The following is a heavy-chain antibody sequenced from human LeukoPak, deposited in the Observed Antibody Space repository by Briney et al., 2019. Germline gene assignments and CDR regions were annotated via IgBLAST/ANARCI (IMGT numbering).Heavy chain of an antibody. CDR1: GFTFSDYY. D-gene: IGHD5-12*01. V-gene: IGHV3-11*06. CDR2: IASSSYT. J-gene: IGHJ4*02. Sequence: GGSLRLSCAASGFTFSDYYMSWIRQAPGKGLEWVSYIASSSYTNYADSVKGRFTISRDNAKNSLYLQMNSLRAEDTAVYYCARAIEATRRSTGTCNYFDYWGQGTLATVSS. CDR3: ARAIEATRRSTGTCNYFDY.